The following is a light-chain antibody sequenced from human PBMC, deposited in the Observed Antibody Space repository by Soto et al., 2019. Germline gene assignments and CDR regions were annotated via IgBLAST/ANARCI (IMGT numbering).Light chain of an antibody. Sequence: EIVLTQSPGTLSLSPGGRATLSCRASQSVSSSYLVWYQQKPGQAPRLLIYGASNRATGIPDRFSGSGSGTDFTLTISRLEPEDFAVYYCQQYGSSWTFGQGTKVEIK. CDR1: QSVSSSY. CDR3: QQYGSSWT. V-gene: IGKV3-20*01. J-gene: IGKJ1*01. CDR2: GAS.